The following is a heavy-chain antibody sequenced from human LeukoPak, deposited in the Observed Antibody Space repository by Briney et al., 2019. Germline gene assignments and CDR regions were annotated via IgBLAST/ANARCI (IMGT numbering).Heavy chain of an antibody. CDR2: ISGSGGRT. Sequence: GGSLRLSCAASGFTFSSYAMSWVRQAPGKGLEWVPAISGSGGRTYYADSVKGRFTISRDKSKNTLYLQMNSLRAEDTAVYYCAKEGDSSGWFDYWGQGTLVTVSS. V-gene: IGHV3-23*01. CDR1: GFTFSSYA. J-gene: IGHJ4*02. CDR3: AKEGDSSGWFDY. D-gene: IGHD6-19*01.